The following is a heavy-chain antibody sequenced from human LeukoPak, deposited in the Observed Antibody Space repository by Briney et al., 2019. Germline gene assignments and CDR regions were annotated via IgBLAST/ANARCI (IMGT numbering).Heavy chain of an antibody. V-gene: IGHV1-2*02. CDR3: ARDPYYYDSSGPEYYFDY. Sequence: ASVKVSCKASGYTFTGYYMHWVRQAPGQGLEWMGWINPNSGGTNYAQKFQGRVTMTRDTSISTAYMELSRLRSDDTAVYYCARDPYYYDSSGPEYYFDYWGQGTLVTVSS. J-gene: IGHJ4*02. D-gene: IGHD3-22*01. CDR1: GYTFTGYY. CDR2: INPNSGGT.